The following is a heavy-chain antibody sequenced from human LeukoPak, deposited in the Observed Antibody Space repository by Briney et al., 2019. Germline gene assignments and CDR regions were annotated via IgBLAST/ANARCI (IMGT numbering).Heavy chain of an antibody. D-gene: IGHD5/OR15-5a*01. CDR1: VDSISSFY. CDR3: ARDKGLPQAFDI. CDR2: ISYSKTT. V-gene: IGHV4-59*01. Sequence: PSETLSLTCTVSVDSISSFYWSCIRQPLGKGLEYIGYISYSKTTSYNPSLKSRLTISVDTSKNQVSLKLTSVTAADTAVYYCARDKGLPQAFDIWGQGTMATVSS. J-gene: IGHJ3*02.